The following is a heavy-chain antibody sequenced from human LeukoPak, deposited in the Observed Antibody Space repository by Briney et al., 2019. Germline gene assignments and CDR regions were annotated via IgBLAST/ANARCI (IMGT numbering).Heavy chain of an antibody. CDR2: INHSGST. CDR3: ARGGYSYGLTRYYYSYGMDV. CDR1: GGSFSGYY. D-gene: IGHD5-18*01. V-gene: IGHV4-34*01. Sequence: PSETLSLTCAVYGGSFSGYYWSWIRQPPGKGLEWIGEINHSGSTNYNTSLKSRVTISVDTSKNQCSLKLSSVTAADTAVYYCARGGYSYGLTRYYYSYGMDVWGQGTTVTVSS. J-gene: IGHJ6*02.